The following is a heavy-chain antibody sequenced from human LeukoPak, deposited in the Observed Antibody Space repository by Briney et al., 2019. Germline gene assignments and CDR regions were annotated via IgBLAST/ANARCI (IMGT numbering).Heavy chain of an antibody. CDR2: IYTSGNT. J-gene: IGHJ6*03. V-gene: IGHV4-4*09. CDR3: ARLSPYYYMDV. Sequence: SETLSLTCAVSGGSTSRYYWSWIRQPPGKGLEWIGYIYTSGNTNYNPSLKSRVTISVDTSENQFSLNLSSVTAADTAVYYCARLSPYYYMDVWDKGTTVTVSS. CDR1: GGSTSRYY.